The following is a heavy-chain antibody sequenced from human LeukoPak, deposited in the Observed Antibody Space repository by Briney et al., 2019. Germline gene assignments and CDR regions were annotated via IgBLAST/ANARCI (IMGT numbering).Heavy chain of an antibody. Sequence: SETLSLTCTVSGGYIRSSNDYWGWIRQPPGKGLEWIGCFYYSGSTNYSPSLKSRVTISVDTSKNQFSLKLSSVTAADTAVYYCAREGPDYGDFDYWGQGTLVTVSS. CDR3: AREGPDYGDFDY. V-gene: IGHV4-61*01. CDR2: FYYSGST. CDR1: GGYIRSSNDY. J-gene: IGHJ4*02. D-gene: IGHD4-17*01.